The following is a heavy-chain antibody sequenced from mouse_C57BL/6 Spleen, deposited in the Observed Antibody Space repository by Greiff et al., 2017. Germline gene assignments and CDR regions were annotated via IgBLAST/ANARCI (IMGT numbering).Heavy chain of an antibody. V-gene: IGHV2-9-1*01. Sequence: QVQLKQSGPGLVAPSQSLSITCTVPGFSLTSYAISWVRQPPGKGLEWLGVIRTGGGTNYNSALKSTLSISKENSKSQVFLKMNSLQTDDTARYYCARYGSSYPWFAYWGQGTLVTVSA. J-gene: IGHJ3*01. CDR1: GFSLTSYA. CDR2: IRTGGGT. D-gene: IGHD1-1*01. CDR3: ARYGSSYPWFAY.